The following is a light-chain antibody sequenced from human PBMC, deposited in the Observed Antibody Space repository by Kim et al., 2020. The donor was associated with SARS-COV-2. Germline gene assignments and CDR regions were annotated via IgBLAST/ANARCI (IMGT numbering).Light chain of an antibody. V-gene: IGLV2-23*02. CDR3: CSYAVSSHVI. CDR1: SSDVGSYNL. CDR2: EVS. Sequence: GQSITISCTGTSSDVGSYNLVSWYQQHPGKAPKLMISEVSKRPSGVSDRFSGSKSGNTASLTISGLQAEDEADYHCCSYAVSSHVIFGGGTQLTVL. J-gene: IGLJ2*01.